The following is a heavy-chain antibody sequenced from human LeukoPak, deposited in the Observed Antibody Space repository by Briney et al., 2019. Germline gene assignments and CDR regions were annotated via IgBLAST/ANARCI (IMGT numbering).Heavy chain of an antibody. CDR3: AREGAYYLDS. V-gene: IGHV3-7*01. D-gene: IGHD4/OR15-4a*01. Sequence: EGSLRLSCAASGFTFSSYWMSWVRQAPGKGLVWVANVKQDGSERYYVGSVGGRFTISRDNAKNSLYLQMNSLRAEDTAVYYCAREGAYYLDSWGQGTLVAVSS. J-gene: IGHJ4*02. CDR1: GFTFSSYW. CDR2: VKQDGSER.